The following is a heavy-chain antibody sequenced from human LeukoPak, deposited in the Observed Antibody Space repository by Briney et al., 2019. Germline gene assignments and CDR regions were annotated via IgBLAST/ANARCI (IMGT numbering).Heavy chain of an antibody. CDR1: GFTFSSYA. V-gene: IGHV3-30*04. Sequence: PGRSLRLSCAASGFTFSSYAMHWVRQAPGKGLEWVAVISYDGSNKYYADSVKGRFTISRDNSKNTLYLQMNSLRAEDTAVYYCARRSDIYFDYWGQGTLVTASS. D-gene: IGHD1-26*01. CDR2: ISYDGSNK. CDR3: ARRSDIYFDY. J-gene: IGHJ4*02.